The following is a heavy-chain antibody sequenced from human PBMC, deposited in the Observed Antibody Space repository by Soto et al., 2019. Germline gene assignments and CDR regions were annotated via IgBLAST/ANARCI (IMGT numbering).Heavy chain of an antibody. D-gene: IGHD2-2*01. J-gene: IGHJ6*02. CDR3: ARVVPAAIYYGMDV. CDR2: IIPIFGTA. Sequence: SVKVSCKASGGTFSSYAISWVRQAPGQGLEWMGGIIPIFGTANYAQKFQGRITITADESTSTAYMELSSLRSEDTAVYYCARVVPAAIYYGMDVWGQGTTVTVSS. CDR1: GGTFSSYA. V-gene: IGHV1-69*13.